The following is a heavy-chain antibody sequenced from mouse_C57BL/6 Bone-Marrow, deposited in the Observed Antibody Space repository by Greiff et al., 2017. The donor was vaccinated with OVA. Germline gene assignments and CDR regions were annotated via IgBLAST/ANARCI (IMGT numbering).Heavy chain of an antibody. Sequence: VQRVESGPGLVQPSQSLSITCTVSGFSLTSYGVHWVRQSPGKGLEWLGVIWRGGSTDYNAAFMSRLSITKDNSKSQVFFKMNSLQADDTAIYYCATYGSSYDYAMDYWGQGTSVTVSS. J-gene: IGHJ4*01. CDR1: GFSLTSYG. CDR2: IWRGGST. V-gene: IGHV2-5*01. D-gene: IGHD1-1*01. CDR3: ATYGSSYDYAMDY.